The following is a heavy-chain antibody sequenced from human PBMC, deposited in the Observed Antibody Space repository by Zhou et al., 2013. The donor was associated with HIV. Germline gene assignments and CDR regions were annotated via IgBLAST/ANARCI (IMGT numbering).Heavy chain of an antibody. CDR3: ARGTYYYGSGRPYYNYYYMDV. CDR1: GGTFSSYA. CDR2: IIPMLDIG. D-gene: IGHD3-10*01. J-gene: IGHJ6*03. V-gene: IGHV1-69*04. Sequence: QVQLVQSGAEVKKPGSSVKVSCKASGGTFSSYAVNWVRQAPGQGLEWMGRIIPMLDIGNYAQKFQGRVTITADKSTSTAYMELSSLRSEDTAVYYCARGTYYYGSGRPYYNYYYMDVWAKGPRSPS.